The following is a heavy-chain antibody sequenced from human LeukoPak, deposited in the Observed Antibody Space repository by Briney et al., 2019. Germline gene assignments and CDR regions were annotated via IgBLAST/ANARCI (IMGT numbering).Heavy chain of an antibody. CDR3: ARDRQLRYSSGWYGY. D-gene: IGHD6-19*01. Sequence: GASVKVSCKASGYTFTGYYMHWVRQAPGQGLEWIGWINPNSGGTNYAQKFQGRVTMTRDTSISTAYMELSRLRSDDTAVYYCARDRQLRYSSGWYGYWGQGTLVTVAS. CDR1: GYTFTGYY. V-gene: IGHV1-2*02. CDR2: INPNSGGT. J-gene: IGHJ4*02.